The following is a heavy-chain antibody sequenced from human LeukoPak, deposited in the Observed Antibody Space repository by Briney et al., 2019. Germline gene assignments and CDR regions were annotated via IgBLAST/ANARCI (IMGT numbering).Heavy chain of an antibody. D-gene: IGHD1-26*01. J-gene: IGHJ4*02. Sequence: GGSLRLSCAASGFTFSNYWMSWVRQAPGKRLEWVANIKYDGSEINYVDSVKGRFTISRDNAKNSLYLQMNSLRAEDTAVYYCARMGDDYWGQGTLVTVSS. CDR3: ARMGDDY. CDR1: GFTFSNYW. V-gene: IGHV3-7*01. CDR2: IKYDGSEI.